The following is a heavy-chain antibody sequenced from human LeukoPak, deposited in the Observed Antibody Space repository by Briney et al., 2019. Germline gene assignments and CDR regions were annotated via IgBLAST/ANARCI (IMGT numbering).Heavy chain of an antibody. Sequence: SGPALVKPXQTLTLTCTFSGFSLSTSGMRVSWIRQPPGKALEWLARIDWDDDKFYSTSLKTRLTISKDTSKNQVVLTMTNMDPVDTATYYCARGSGSYGLSFDYWGQGTLVTVSS. V-gene: IGHV2-70*04. CDR1: GFSLSTSGMR. J-gene: IGHJ4*02. D-gene: IGHD1-26*01. CDR3: ARGSGSYGLSFDY. CDR2: IDWDDDK.